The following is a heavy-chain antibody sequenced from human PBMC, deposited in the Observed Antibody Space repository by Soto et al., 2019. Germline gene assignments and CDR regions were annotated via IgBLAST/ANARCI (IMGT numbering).Heavy chain of an antibody. V-gene: IGHV3-23*01. Sequence: PGGSLRLSCAASGFTFSSYAMSWVRQAPGKGLEWVLVFIGSGVSTYYADSLKGRFTISRDNSKNTLFLQMNSLRAEDTAVYYCAKDRVPAPHYYDSSGYYPFDYWGQGTLVTVSS. D-gene: IGHD3-22*01. CDR1: GFTFSSYA. CDR2: FIGSGVST. J-gene: IGHJ4*02. CDR3: AKDRVPAPHYYDSSGYYPFDY.